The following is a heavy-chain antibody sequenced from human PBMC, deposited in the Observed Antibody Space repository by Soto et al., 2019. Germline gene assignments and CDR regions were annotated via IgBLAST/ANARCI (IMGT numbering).Heavy chain of an antibody. CDR2: IYWNDDK. V-gene: IGHV2-5*01. CDR3: AHSRSSSSFAWLDVDNWFDP. J-gene: IGHJ5*02. Sequence: QITLKESGPTLVKPTQTLTLTCTFSGFSLSTSGVGVGWIRQPPGKALEWLALIYWNDDKRYSPSLKSRLTITKDTSKNQVVLTMTNMDPVDTATYYCAHSRSSSSFAWLDVDNWFDPWGQGTLVTVSS. CDR1: GFSLSTSGVG. D-gene: IGHD6-6*01.